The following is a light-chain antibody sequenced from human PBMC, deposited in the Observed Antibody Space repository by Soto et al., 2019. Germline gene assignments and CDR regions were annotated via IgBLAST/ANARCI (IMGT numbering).Light chain of an antibody. CDR3: ATWDGSLPGEV. CDR2: EVS. CDR1: SSDVGGYKY. Sequence: QSVLTQPASVSGSPGQSITISCTGTSSDVGGYKYVSWYQQHPDKAPKLIIFEVSNRPSGISSRFSGSKSGNTASLTISGLQAEDEADYYCATWDGSLPGEVFGGGTKLTVL. V-gene: IGLV2-14*01. J-gene: IGLJ2*01.